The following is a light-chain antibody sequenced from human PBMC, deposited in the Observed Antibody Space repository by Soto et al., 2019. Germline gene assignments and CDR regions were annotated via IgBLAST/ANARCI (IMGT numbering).Light chain of an antibody. V-gene: IGKV1-5*01. Sequence: DIQMTQSPSILSASVGDRINITCRASRIITTWLAWYQQKPGKAPNLLIYDASTLQSGVPSRFRGSGTGTECTLTISSLQPGDFATYNCQHYNSYAALTFGGGTKVEI. CDR2: DAS. J-gene: IGKJ4*01. CDR1: RIITTW. CDR3: QHYNSYAALT.